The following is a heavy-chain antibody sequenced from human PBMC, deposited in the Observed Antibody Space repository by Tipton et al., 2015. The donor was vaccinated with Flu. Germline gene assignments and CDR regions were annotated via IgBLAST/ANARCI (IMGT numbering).Heavy chain of an antibody. J-gene: IGHJ4*02. CDR1: GGSISSGDYY. D-gene: IGHD1-1*01. CDR3: ARGAGGPATAYDC. V-gene: IGHV4-61*02. Sequence: TLSLTCTVSGGSISSGDYYWNWIRQHPGKGLEWIGRIYTSGSTNYNPSLKSRVTMSVDTSKNQFSLRLSSVTAADTAVYYCARGAGGPATAYDCWGQGTLVTVSS. CDR2: IYTSGST.